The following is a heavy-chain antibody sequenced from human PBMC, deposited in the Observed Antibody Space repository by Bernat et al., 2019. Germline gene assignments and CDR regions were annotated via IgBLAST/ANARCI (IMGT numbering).Heavy chain of an antibody. J-gene: IGHJ2*01. D-gene: IGHD5-24*01. Sequence: EVQLVESGGGLVQPGGSLRLSCAASGFTVSSNYMSWVRQAPGKGLEWVSVIYSGGSTYYADSVKGRFTISRDNSKNTLYLQMNSLRVEDTAVYYCARLDGYLPRELWYFDLWGRGTLVTVSS. CDR1: GFTVSSNY. CDR3: ARLDGYLPRELWYFDL. V-gene: IGHV3-66*04. CDR2: IYSGGST.